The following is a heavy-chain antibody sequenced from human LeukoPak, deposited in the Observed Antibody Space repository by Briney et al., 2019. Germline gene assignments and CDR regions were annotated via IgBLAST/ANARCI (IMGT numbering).Heavy chain of an antibody. D-gene: IGHD2-8*01. J-gene: IGHJ5*02. V-gene: IGHV4-30-2*01. CDR3: ARVMYGEGVRFDP. Sequence: SETLSLTCTVSGGSISNINYSWSWIRRPPGKGLEWIGYIYYSGSTYYNPALRSRVTISVDRSKNHFSLELNSVTAADTAVYYCARVMYGEGVRFDPWGQGTLVTVSS. CDR1: GGSISNINYS. CDR2: IYYSGST.